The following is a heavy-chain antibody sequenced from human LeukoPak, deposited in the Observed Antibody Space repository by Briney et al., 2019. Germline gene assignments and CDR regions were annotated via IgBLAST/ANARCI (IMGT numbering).Heavy chain of an antibody. CDR3: ARDPVATINYFDY. D-gene: IGHD5-12*01. V-gene: IGHV3-30-3*01. J-gene: IGHJ4*02. CDR2: ISYDGSNK. Sequence: PGRSLRLSCAASGFIFSSYAMHWVRQAPGKGLEWVAVISYDGSNKYYADSVKGRFTISRDNSKNTLYLQMNSLRAEDTAVYYCARDPVATINYFDYWGQGTLVTVSS. CDR1: GFIFSSYA.